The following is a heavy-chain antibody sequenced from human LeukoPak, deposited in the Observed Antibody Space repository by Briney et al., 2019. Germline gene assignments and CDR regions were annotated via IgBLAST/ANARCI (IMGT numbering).Heavy chain of an antibody. V-gene: IGHV3-7*01. J-gene: IGHJ4*01. D-gene: IGHD5-12*01. CDR2: IDRDGSEK. Sequence: GGSLRLSCAASGFSLSSHWMSWVRQAPGKGLEWVASIDRDGSEKHYVDSVRGRFSISRDNAKNSFYLQMNSLRSEDTAMYYCASAPLYSGSTYCFEYWGHGTLVTVSS. CDR3: ASAPLYSGSTYCFEY. CDR1: GFSLSSHW.